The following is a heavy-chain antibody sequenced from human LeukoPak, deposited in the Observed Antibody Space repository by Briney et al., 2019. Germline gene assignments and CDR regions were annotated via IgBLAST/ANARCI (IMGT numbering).Heavy chain of an antibody. V-gene: IGHV4-38-2*02. CDR2: INHSGST. D-gene: IGHD3-3*01. CDR1: GYSITSGYY. J-gene: IGHJ4*02. CDR3: ARNEHYDSWSGYLGYFDY. Sequence: PSETLSLTCTVSGYSITSGYYWGWIRQPPGKRLEGFGSINHSGSTHYDPSLNSRVTMSVDTSKNQVSLKLSSVTAADTAVYYCARNEHYDSWSGYLGYFDYWGQGTLVTVSS.